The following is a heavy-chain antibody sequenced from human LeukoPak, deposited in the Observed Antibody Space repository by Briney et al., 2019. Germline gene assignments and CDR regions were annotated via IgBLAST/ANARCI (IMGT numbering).Heavy chain of an antibody. J-gene: IGHJ4*02. CDR2: ISYDGSNK. V-gene: IGHV3-30*03. D-gene: IGHD2-2*01. CDR3: TTADFVVVLGADY. CDR1: GFTFSSYG. Sequence: PGGSLRLSCAASGFTFSSYGMHWVRQAPGKGLEWVAVISYDGSNKYYADSVKGRFTISRDNSKNTLYLQMNSLRAEDTAVYYCTTADFVVVLGADYWGQGTLVTVSS.